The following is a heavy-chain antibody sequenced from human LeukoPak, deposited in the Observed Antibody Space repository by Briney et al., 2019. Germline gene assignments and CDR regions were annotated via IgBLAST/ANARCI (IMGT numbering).Heavy chain of an antibody. Sequence: ASVKVSCKASGYTFTTYGITWVRRAPGQGLEWMGWISVYNGDTDYAQKLQGRVTMTTDTSTSTVYMELRSLRFDDTAVYYCARGKGARDYWGQGTLVTVSS. D-gene: IGHD3-10*01. V-gene: IGHV1-18*01. CDR2: ISVYNGDT. CDR3: ARGKGARDY. CDR1: GYTFTTYG. J-gene: IGHJ4*02.